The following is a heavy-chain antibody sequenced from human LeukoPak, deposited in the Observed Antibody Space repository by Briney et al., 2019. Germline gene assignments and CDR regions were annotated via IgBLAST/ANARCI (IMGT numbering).Heavy chain of an antibody. V-gene: IGHV4-30-4*08. J-gene: IGHJ4*02. CDR1: GGSISSGDYY. CDR2: IYYIGST. Sequence: SETLSLTCNVSGGSISSGDYYWSWIRQHPGKGLEWIGYIYYIGSTYYNPSLKSRVTISVDTSKNQLSLKLSSVTAADTAVYYCARVVVTTTHCAFDYWGQGTLVTVSS. CDR3: ARVVVTTTHCAFDY. D-gene: IGHD2-15*01.